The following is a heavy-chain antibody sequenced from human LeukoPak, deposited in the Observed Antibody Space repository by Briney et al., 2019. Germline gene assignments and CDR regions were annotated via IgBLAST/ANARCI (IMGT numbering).Heavy chain of an antibody. Sequence: GGSLRLSCAASGFIFRDAWMTWVRQAPVKGLEWIGRIKSEAYGGTTDYAAPVKGRFTISRDDSKNMLFLQMNSLKTEDTAVYYCTTDPPEVPEPFIDYWGQGTLVAVSS. CDR2: IKSEAYGGTT. V-gene: IGHV3-15*01. CDR3: TTDPPEVPEPFIDY. CDR1: GFIFRDAW. D-gene: IGHD1-1*01. J-gene: IGHJ4*02.